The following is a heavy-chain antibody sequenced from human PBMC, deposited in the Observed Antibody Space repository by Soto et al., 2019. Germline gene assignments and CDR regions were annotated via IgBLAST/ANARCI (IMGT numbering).Heavy chain of an antibody. CDR3: AREGGESSDGLYYFDS. D-gene: IGHD3-16*01. Sequence: TLVPTFTVSGCSTSSGNYWSWILHPPGKGLEWIGHIYYSGNTDYNPSLKSRLAISIDTSKNQFSLKLSSVTAADTAVYFCAREGGESSDGLYYFDSWGQGSLVTVSS. CDR1: GCSTSSGNY. J-gene: IGHJ4*02. V-gene: IGHV4-30-4*01. CDR2: IYYSGNT.